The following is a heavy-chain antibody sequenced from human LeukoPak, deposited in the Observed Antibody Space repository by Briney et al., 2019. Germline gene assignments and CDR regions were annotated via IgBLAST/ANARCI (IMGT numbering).Heavy chain of an antibody. Sequence: SGGSLRLSCAASGFTFSSYAMSWVRQAPGKGLEWVSAISGSGGSTYYADSVKGRFTISRDNSKNTLYLQMNSLRAEDTAVYYCAKGITMIRRALDYWGQGTLVTVSS. V-gene: IGHV3-23*01. J-gene: IGHJ4*02. CDR2: ISGSGGST. CDR3: AKGITMIRRALDY. D-gene: IGHD3-22*01. CDR1: GFTFSSYA.